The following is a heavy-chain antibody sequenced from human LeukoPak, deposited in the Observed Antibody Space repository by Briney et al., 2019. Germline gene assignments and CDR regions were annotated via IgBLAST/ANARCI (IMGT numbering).Heavy chain of an antibody. D-gene: IGHD2-2*01. J-gene: IGHJ3*02. V-gene: IGHV1-69*13. CDR3: AGDTEVVPAAIHAFDI. Sequence: ASVKVSCKASGGTFSSYAISWVRQAPGQGLEWMGGIIPIFGTANYAQKFQGRVTITADESTSTAYMELSSLRSEDTAVYYCAGDTEVVPAAIHAFDIWGQGTMVTVSS. CDR2: IIPIFGTA. CDR1: GGTFSSYA.